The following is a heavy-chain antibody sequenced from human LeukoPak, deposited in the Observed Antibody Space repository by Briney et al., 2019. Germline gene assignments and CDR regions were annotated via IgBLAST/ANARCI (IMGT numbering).Heavy chain of an antibody. J-gene: IGHJ3*02. D-gene: IGHD3-22*01. V-gene: IGHV4-61*02. CDR1: GDSISSGDYY. CDR3: ARGPHSYDSSGAFDI. CDR2: ISSSGST. Sequence: PSETLSLTCTVSGDSISSGDYYWSWIRQPAGKGLEWIGRISSSGSTNYNPSLKSRVTISVDTSKNQFSLKLSSVTAADTAVYFCARGPHSYDSSGAFDIWGQGTMVTVSS.